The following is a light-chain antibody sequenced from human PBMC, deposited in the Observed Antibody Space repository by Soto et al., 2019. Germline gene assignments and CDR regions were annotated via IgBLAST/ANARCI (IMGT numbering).Light chain of an antibody. J-gene: IGKJ3*01. CDR1: QGISSY. CDR2: AAS. Sequence: IRMTQFPSSFNASTGDRVTITCRASQGISSYLAWYQQKPGKAPKLLIYAASTLQSGVPSRFSGSGSGTDFFLNVKCVLCEESAASSCQQNYSYAFPFGPETEVDI. CDR3: QQNYSYAFP. V-gene: IGKV1-8*01.